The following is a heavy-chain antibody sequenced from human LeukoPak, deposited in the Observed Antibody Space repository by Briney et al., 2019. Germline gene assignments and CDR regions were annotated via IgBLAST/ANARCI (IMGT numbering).Heavy chain of an antibody. J-gene: IGHJ3*02. Sequence: PSETLSLTCAVYGGSFSGYYWSWIRQPPGKGLEWIREIVHSGNTKYNPSLKSRVTISVDTSKNQFYLNLTSVTAADTAVYYCARFGSSTWYKGAFDIWGQGTMVTVAS. D-gene: IGHD1-1*01. CDR1: GGSFSGYY. CDR3: ARFGSSTWYKGAFDI. CDR2: IVHSGNT. V-gene: IGHV4-34*12.